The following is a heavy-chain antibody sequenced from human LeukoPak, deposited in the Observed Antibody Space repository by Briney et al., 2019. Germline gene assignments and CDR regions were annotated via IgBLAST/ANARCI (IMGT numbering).Heavy chain of an antibody. CDR1: GFTFRSYS. V-gene: IGHV3-48*02. CDR3: ARGNSDYGDYWGMDV. CDR2: ISSSSSTI. Sequence: GGSLRLSCAASGFTFRSYSMNWVRQAPGKGLEWGSYISSSSSTIYYADSVKGRFTISRDNAKNSLYLQMNSLRDEDTAVYYCARGNSDYGDYWGMDVWGQGTTVTVSS. D-gene: IGHD4-17*01. J-gene: IGHJ6*02.